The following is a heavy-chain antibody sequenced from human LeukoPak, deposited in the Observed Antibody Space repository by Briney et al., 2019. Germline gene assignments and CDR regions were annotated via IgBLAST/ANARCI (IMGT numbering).Heavy chain of an antibody. V-gene: IGHV3-48*01. CDR3: ARDNKKWERKPFNY. D-gene: IGHD1-26*01. Sequence: GGSLRLSCAASGFTFSSYEMNWVRQAPGKGLEWVSYISSSSSTIYYADSVKGRFTISRDNAKNSLYLQMNSLRAEDTAVYYLARDNKKWERKPFNYWGQETLSPSPQ. CDR2: ISSSSSTI. J-gene: IGHJ4*02. CDR1: GFTFSSYE.